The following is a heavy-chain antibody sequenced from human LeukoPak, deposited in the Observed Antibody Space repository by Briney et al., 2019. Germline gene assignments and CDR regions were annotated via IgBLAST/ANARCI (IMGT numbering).Heavy chain of an antibody. D-gene: IGHD5-24*01. J-gene: IGHJ6*03. V-gene: IGHV4-34*01. CDR1: GGSFSGYY. CDR3: ARASRWNYYMDV. Sequence: SETLSLTCAVYGGSFSGYYWSWIRQPPGKGLEWIGEINHSGSTNYNPSLKSRVTISVDTSKNRFSLKLSSVTAADTAVYYCARASRWNYYMDVWGKGTTVTVSS. CDR2: INHSGST.